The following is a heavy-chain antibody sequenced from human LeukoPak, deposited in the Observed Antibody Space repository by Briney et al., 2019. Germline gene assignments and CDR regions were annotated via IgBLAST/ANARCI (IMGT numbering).Heavy chain of an antibody. CDR2: IIPIFGTA. J-gene: IGHJ5*02. Sequence: SVKVSCKASGGTFSSYAISWVRQAPGQGLEWMGGIIPIFGTANYAQKFQGRVTITADESTSTAYMELSSLRSEDTAVYYCCYGSGILSEFDPWGQGTLVTVSS. CDR3: CYGSGILSEFDP. CDR1: GGTFSSYA. D-gene: IGHD3-10*01. V-gene: IGHV1-69*13.